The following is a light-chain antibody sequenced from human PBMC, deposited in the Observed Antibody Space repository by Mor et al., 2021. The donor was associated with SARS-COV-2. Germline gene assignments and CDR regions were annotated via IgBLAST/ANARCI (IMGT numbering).Light chain of an antibody. V-gene: IGLV1-51*01. CDR3: GTWDIRLNAGV. J-gene: IGLJ6*01. Sequence: VSWYQQLPGTVPKHLIFENKRRPSGIPDRFSGSKSATSTTLDITGLQTGDEADYYCGTWDIRLNAGVFGGGTKV. CDR2: ENK.